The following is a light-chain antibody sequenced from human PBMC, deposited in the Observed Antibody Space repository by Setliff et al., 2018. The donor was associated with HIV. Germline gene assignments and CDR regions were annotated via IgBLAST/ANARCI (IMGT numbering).Light chain of an antibody. Sequence: LTQPASVSGSPGQSITLSCTGTSSDVGGYNYVSWYQQHPDKAPKLMIYDVKNRPSGVSGRFSGSKSGNTASLTISGLQAEDEADYYCCSYAGSGPVFGAGTKVTVL. V-gene: IGLV2-23*02. CDR3: CSYAGSGPV. CDR2: DVK. CDR1: SSDVGGYNY. J-gene: IGLJ1*01.